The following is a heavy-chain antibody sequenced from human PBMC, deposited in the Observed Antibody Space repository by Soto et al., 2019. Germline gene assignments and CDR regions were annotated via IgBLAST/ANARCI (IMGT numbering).Heavy chain of an antibody. Sequence: QVQLQQSGPGLVKPSQTLSLTCAISGDSVSSNSAAWNWIRQSPSRGLEWLGRTYYRSKWYNDYAVSVKSRITINPDTSKKQFSLQLNSVTHEDTSVYYCARADCSSTSCYRFYYYMAVWGKGTTVTVSS. J-gene: IGHJ6*03. CDR2: TYYRSKWYN. CDR3: ARADCSSTSCYRFYYYMAV. D-gene: IGHD2-2*02. CDR1: GDSVSSNSAA. V-gene: IGHV6-1*01.